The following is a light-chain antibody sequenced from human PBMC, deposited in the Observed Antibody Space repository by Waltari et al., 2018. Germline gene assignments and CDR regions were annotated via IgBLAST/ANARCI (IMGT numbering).Light chain of an antibody. J-gene: IGLJ2*01. CDR2: EVS. CDR1: SSAVGSYNL. Sequence: QSALTQPASVSGSPGQSITISCTGPSSAVGSYNLVSWYQQPPGKAPKLMIYEVSKRPSGVSILFSGSKSCNTASLTIFGLQAEDEADYYCCSYAGSSTHVVFGGGTKLTVL. CDR3: CSYAGSSTHVV. V-gene: IGLV2-23*02.